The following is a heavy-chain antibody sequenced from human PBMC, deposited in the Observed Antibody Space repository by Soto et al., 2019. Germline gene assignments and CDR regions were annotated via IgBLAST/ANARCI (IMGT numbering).Heavy chain of an antibody. J-gene: IGHJ6*02. CDR1: GGSISIGGYY. D-gene: IGHD6-6*01. Sequence: SETLSLTCTVSGGSISIGGYYLSWIRQHPGKGLEWIGYIYYSGSTYYNPSLKSRVTISVDTSKNQFSLKLSSVTAADTAVYYCERDVKQLVRPYYAYGMDVWGQGTTVTVSS. CDR3: ERDVKQLVRPYYAYGMDV. V-gene: IGHV4-31*03. CDR2: IYYSGST.